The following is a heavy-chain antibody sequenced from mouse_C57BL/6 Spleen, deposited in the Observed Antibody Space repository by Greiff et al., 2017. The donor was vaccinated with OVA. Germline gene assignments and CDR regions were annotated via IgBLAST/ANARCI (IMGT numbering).Heavy chain of an antibody. J-gene: IGHJ4*01. CDR2: IYPGDGDT. Sequence: LQESGAELVKPGASVKISCKASGYAFSSYWMNWVKQRPGQGLEWIGQIYPGDGDTNYNGKFKGKATLTADKSSSTAYMQLSSLTSEDSAVYFCARFYYGYGEGAYYAMDYWGQGTSVTVSS. D-gene: IGHD2-2*01. V-gene: IGHV1-80*01. CDR1: GYAFSSYW. CDR3: ARFYYGYGEGAYYAMDY.